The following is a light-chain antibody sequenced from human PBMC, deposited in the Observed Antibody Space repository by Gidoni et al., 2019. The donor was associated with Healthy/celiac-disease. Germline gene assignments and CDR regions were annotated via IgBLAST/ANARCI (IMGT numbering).Light chain of an antibody. V-gene: IGLV3-25*03. J-gene: IGLJ2*01. CDR2: KDS. CDR3: QSADSSGTYVV. CDR1: ALPKQY. Sequence: SYELTQPPPVSVSPGQTARITCSGDALPKQYAYWYQQKPGQAPVLVIYKDSERPSGIAERFSGSSSGTTVTLTISGGQAEDEADYYGQSADSSGTYVVFGGGTKLTVL.